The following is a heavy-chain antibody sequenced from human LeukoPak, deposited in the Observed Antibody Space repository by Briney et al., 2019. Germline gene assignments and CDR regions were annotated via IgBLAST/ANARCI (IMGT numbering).Heavy chain of an antibody. CDR1: GYTFTNYG. J-gene: IGHJ3*02. D-gene: IGHD4-11*01. Sequence: ASVKVSCKASGYTFTNYGISWVRQAPGQGLEWMGWISTYNGNSNYAQKLQDRVTMTTDTSTTTAYMDLRSLRSDDTAVYYCARAGGWAREDYRGDAFDIWGQGTMVTVSS. CDR2: ISTYNGNS. V-gene: IGHV1-18*01. CDR3: ARAGGWAREDYRGDAFDI.